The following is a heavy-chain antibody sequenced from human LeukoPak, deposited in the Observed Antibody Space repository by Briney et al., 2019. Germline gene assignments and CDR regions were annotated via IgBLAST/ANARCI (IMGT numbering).Heavy chain of an antibody. CDR1: GYTFTSYD. Sequence: GASVKVSCKASGYTFTSYDINWVRQATGQGLEWMGWMNPNSGNTGYAQKFQGRVTMTRNTSISTAYMELSSLRSEDTAVYYCARDYGTIVGATTITFDIWGQGTMVTVSS. CDR3: ARDYGTIVGATTITFDI. CDR2: MNPNSGNT. J-gene: IGHJ3*02. D-gene: IGHD1-26*01. V-gene: IGHV1-8*01.